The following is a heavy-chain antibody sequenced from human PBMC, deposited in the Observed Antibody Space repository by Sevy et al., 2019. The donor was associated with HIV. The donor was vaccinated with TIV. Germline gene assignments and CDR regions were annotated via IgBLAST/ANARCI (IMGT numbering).Heavy chain of an antibody. CDR1: GFTFSSYA. J-gene: IGHJ4*02. CDR2: ISYDGSNK. V-gene: IGHV3-30-3*01. Sequence: GGSLRLSCAASGFTFSSYAMHWVRQAPGKGLEWVAVISYDGSNKYYADSVKGRFTISRDNSKNTLYLQMNSLRAEDMAVYYYSGAVLNNYYDTSCPFDYWGQGTLVTVSS. D-gene: IGHD3-22*01. CDR3: SGAVLNNYYDTSCPFDY.